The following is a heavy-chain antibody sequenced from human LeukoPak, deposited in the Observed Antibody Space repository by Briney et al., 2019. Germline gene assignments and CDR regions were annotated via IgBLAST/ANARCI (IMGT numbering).Heavy chain of an antibody. J-gene: IGHJ4*02. D-gene: IGHD6-19*01. Sequence: GGSLRLSCAASGFTFNTYTMNWVRQAPGKGLEWVSYISGSSGIIDYADSVRGRFTISRDNAKNSLYLQMNSLRAEDTAVYYCARRAVEWGQGTLVTVSS. CDR2: ISGSSGII. CDR3: ARRAVE. V-gene: IGHV3-48*01. CDR1: GFTFNTYT.